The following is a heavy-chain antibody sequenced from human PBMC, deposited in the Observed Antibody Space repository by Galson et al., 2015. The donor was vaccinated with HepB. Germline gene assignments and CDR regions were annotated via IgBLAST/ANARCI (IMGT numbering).Heavy chain of an antibody. J-gene: IGHJ4*02. Sequence: SVKVSCKASEYTFTTQSIHWVRQAPGQGLEWMGIIDPSGDNTTYAPIFQGRVTLTSDTSTSTVSMELSSLRSEDTAVYYCAAASNTAVTGCDYWGQGTLVTVSS. CDR1: EYTFTTQS. CDR2: IDPSGDNT. CDR3: AAASNTAVTGCDY. V-gene: IGHV1-46*01. D-gene: IGHD6-19*01.